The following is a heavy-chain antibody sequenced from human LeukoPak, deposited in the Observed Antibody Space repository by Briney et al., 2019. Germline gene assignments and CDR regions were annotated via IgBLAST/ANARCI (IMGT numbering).Heavy chain of an antibody. CDR1: GGSMSSYY. CDR2: IYYSGST. D-gene: IGHD3-22*01. J-gene: IGHJ6*02. Sequence: PSETLSLTCTVSGGSMSSYYWSWIRQPPGKGLEWIGYIYYSGSTNYNPSLKSRVTISVDTSKNHFSLKLSSVTAADTAVYYCARDRRYYDTSGTVYYDAMDVWGQGTTVTVPS. CDR3: ARDRRYYDTSGTVYYDAMDV. V-gene: IGHV4-59*01.